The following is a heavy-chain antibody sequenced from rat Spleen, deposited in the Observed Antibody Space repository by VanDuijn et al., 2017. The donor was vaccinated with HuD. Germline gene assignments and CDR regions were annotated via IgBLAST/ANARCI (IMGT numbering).Heavy chain of an antibody. CDR2: ISYSGST. J-gene: IGHJ4*01. D-gene: IGHD1-2*01. CDR3: ESRGKQLYRDYVMDA. CDR1: GYSITSNY. Sequence: EVQLQESGPGLVKPSQSLSLTCSVTGYSITSNYWGWIRKFPGNKMEWMGYISYSGSTSYNPSLKSRISITRDTSKNQFFLQLNSVTTEDTATYYCESRGKQLYRDYVMDAWGQGTSVTVSS. V-gene: IGHV3-1*01.